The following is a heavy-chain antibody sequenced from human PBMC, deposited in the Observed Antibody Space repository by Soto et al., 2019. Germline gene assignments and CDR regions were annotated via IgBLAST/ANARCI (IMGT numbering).Heavy chain of an antibody. D-gene: IGHD1-26*01. CDR2: ISAYNGNT. V-gene: IGHV1-18*04. J-gene: IGHJ4*02. Sequence: ASVTVCCKASGDTFTSYGISWVRQAPGQGLEWMGWISAYNGNTNYAQKLQGRVTMTTDTSASTAYMELRRLRSDDTAVYYCAWITWELRYNDYWRQGTVVTVSS. CDR3: AWITWELRYNDY. CDR1: GDTFTSYG.